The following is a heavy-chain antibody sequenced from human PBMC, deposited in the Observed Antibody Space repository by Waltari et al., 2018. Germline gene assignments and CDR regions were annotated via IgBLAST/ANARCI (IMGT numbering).Heavy chain of an antibody. CDR1: GFTFSSYW. CDR2: IKQDGSEK. V-gene: IGHV3-7*01. D-gene: IGHD1-1*01. CDR3: ASTIRRMGGWFDP. J-gene: IGHJ5*02. Sequence: EVQLVESGGGLVQPGGSLRLSCAASGFTFSSYWMSWVRQAPGKGLEWVANIKQDGSEKYYVDSVKGRCTISRDNAKNSLYLQMNSLRAEDTAVYYCASTIRRMGGWFDPWGQGTLVTVSS.